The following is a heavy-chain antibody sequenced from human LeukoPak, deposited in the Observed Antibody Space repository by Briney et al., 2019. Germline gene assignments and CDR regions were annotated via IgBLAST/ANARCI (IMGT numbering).Heavy chain of an antibody. D-gene: IGHD3-22*01. CDR1: GYTFTSYG. Sequence: ASVKVSCKASGYTFTSYGISWVRQAPGQGLEWMGWISAYNGSTNYAQKLQGRVTMTTDTSTSTAYMELRSLRSDDTAVYYCARLRTYYYDSSGSINWFDPWGQGTLVTDSS. V-gene: IGHV1-18*01. CDR2: ISAYNGST. CDR3: ARLRTYYYDSSGSINWFDP. J-gene: IGHJ5*02.